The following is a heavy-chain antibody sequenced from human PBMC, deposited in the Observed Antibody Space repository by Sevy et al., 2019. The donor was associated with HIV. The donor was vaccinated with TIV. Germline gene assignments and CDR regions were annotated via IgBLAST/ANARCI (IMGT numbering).Heavy chain of an antibody. Sequence: GGSLRPSVPASGSPFTTYALNWARQAPGKGREGRPVISFNGGKKFYEDSWGGRFTISRDNSENTMYLQMNSLRVEDTAMYYCARDVSGGERLGQLSAYFDYWGQGTLVTVSS. D-gene: IGHD3-16*02. V-gene: IGHV3-30-3*01. CDR2: ISFNGGKK. J-gene: IGHJ4*02. CDR1: GSPFTTYA. CDR3: ARDVSGGERLGQLSAYFDY.